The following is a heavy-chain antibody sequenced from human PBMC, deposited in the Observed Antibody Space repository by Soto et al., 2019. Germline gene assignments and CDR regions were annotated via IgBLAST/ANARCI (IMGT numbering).Heavy chain of an antibody. D-gene: IGHD5-12*01. CDR3: AHQYSGYDWAAFDI. V-gene: IGHV2-5*02. Sequence: QITLKESGPMLVKPTQTLTLTCTFSGFSLSTSGVGVGWIRQPPGKALEWLALIYWDDDKRYSPSLKSRLTITKDTSKNQVVLTMTNMDPVDTATYYCAHQYSGYDWAAFDIWGQGTMVTVSS. CDR2: IYWDDDK. J-gene: IGHJ3*02. CDR1: GFSLSTSGVG.